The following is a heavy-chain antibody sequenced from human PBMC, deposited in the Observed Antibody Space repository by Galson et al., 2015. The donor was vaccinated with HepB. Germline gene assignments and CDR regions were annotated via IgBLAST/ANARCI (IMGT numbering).Heavy chain of an antibody. CDR3: AQLGTGY. J-gene: IGHJ4*02. CDR1: GFSIRSHY. V-gene: IGHV3-53*01. CDR2: IHGGNNR. Sequence: SLRLSCAASGFSIRSHYMNWVRQAPGKGLEWVSVIHGGNNRNYADSVKGRFTIFRDDSINTLFLQMNSLRVEDTAVYYFAQLGTGYWGQGTLVTVSS. D-gene: IGHD6-13*01.